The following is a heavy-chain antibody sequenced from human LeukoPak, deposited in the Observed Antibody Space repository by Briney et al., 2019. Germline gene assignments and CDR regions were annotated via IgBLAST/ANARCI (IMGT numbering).Heavy chain of an antibody. Sequence: PSQTLSLACTVSGGSISSGSYYCSWVRQPAGKGLEWIGRIYASGSTNYNPSLKSRLTISVDTSKNQFSLKLSSVTAADTAAYYCARDSYSVPTRGSYYYYYYGMDVWGQGTTVTVSS. V-gene: IGHV4-61*02. CDR1: GGSISSGSYY. CDR3: ARDSYSVPTRGSYYYYYYGMDV. D-gene: IGHD2-15*01. CDR2: IYASGST. J-gene: IGHJ6*02.